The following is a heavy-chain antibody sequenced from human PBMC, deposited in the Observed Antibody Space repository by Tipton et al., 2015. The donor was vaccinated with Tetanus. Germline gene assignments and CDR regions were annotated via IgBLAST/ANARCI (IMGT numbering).Heavy chain of an antibody. CDR3: ARDSQVASGWGDAFDI. CDR1: GGSISSYY. D-gene: IGHD6-19*01. CDR2: IYYSGST. Sequence: TLSLTCTVSGGSISSYYWSWIRQPPGKGLEWIGYIYYSGSTNYNPSLKSRVTISVDTSENQFSLKLSSVTAADTAVYYCARDSQVASGWGDAFDIWGQGTMVTVSS. V-gene: IGHV4-59*01. J-gene: IGHJ3*02.